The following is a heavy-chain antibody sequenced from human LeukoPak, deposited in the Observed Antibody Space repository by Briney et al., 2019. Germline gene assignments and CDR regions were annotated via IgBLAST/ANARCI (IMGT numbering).Heavy chain of an antibody. Sequence: GGSLRLSCAASGFTFTAYAMNWVRQAPGKGLEWVSYISSSGSTIYYADSVKGRFTISRDNAKNSLYLQMNSLRAEDTAVYYCAELGITMIGGVWGKGTTVTISS. J-gene: IGHJ6*04. CDR1: GFTFTAYA. V-gene: IGHV3-48*03. CDR2: ISSSGSTI. D-gene: IGHD3-10*02. CDR3: AELGITMIGGV.